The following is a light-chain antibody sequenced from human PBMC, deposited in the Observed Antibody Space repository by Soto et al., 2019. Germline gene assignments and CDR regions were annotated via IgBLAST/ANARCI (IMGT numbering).Light chain of an antibody. CDR1: QSISSW. J-gene: IGKJ1*01. Sequence: DIPMTQAPSTLSASVGDRVTITCRASQSISSWLAWYQQKPGKAPKLLIYDASYLERGVPSRCSGSGSGTEFTLSLSGLQPDDLATYYCQQYNSFWTFGQGNKVEI. V-gene: IGKV1-5*01. CDR2: DAS. CDR3: QQYNSFWT.